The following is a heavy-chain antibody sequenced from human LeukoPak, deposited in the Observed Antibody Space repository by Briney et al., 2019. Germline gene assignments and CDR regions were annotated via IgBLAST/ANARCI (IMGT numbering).Heavy chain of an antibody. J-gene: IGHJ3*02. Sequence: SETLSLTCAVSGYSISSGYYWGWIRQPPGKGLEWIGSIYHSGSTYYNPSLKSRVTISVDTSKNQFSLKLSSVTAADTAVYYCARLRITIFGVVTPGHAFDIWGQGTMVTVSS. CDR3: ARLRITIFGVVTPGHAFDI. V-gene: IGHV4-38-2*01. CDR1: GYSISSGYY. D-gene: IGHD3-3*01. CDR2: IYHSGST.